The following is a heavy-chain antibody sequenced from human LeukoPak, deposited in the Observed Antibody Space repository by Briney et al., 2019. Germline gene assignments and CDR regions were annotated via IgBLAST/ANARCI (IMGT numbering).Heavy chain of an antibody. CDR2: IGTHNGNT. CDR1: GYTFTSYG. CDR3: ARDGSGGGGYFDY. D-gene: IGHD6-19*01. Sequence: ASVKVSCKTFGYTFTSYGVSWVRQAPGQGLEWMGWIGTHNGNTNYAQKFQGRVIMTTDTSTSTAYMELMSLRSDDTAVFYCARDGSGGGGYFDYWGQGTLVIVSS. J-gene: IGHJ4*02. V-gene: IGHV1-18*01.